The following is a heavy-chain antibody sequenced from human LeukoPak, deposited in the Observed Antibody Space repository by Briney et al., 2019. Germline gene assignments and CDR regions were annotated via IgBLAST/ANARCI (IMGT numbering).Heavy chain of an antibody. CDR2: IYSSGST. CDR1: GGSISNYY. J-gene: IGHJ4*02. CDR3: ARGEAPAARVDY. V-gene: IGHV4-4*07. Sequence: SETLSLTCTVSGGSISNYYWSWIRQPAGKGLEWIGRIYSSGSTNYNPSLKSRVTMSVDTSKNQFSLKLSSVTAADTAVYYCARGEAPAARVDYWGQGTLVTVSS. D-gene: IGHD2-2*01.